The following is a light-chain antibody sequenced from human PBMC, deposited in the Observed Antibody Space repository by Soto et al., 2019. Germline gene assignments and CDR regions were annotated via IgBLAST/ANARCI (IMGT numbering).Light chain of an antibody. Sequence: IVMTQSPATLSLSAGERATLSCRASQSVSSNLAWYQQKPGQAPRLLIYGASNRATGIPDRFSGSVSETDGTITISRLETEDGSVYYCQQSSRSPRTFGQGTKVDIK. CDR1: QSVSSN. V-gene: IGKV3-20*01. CDR2: GAS. J-gene: IGKJ1*01. CDR3: QQSSRSPRT.